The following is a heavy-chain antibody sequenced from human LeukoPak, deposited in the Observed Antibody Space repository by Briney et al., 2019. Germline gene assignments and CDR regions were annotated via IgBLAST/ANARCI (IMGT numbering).Heavy chain of an antibody. J-gene: IGHJ6*03. D-gene: IGHD6-6*01. CDR2: INHSGST. CDR1: GGSFSGYF. V-gene: IGHV4-34*01. Sequence: PSETLSLTCAVYGGSFSGYFWSWIRRPPGKGLEWIGEINHSGSTNYNPSLKSRVTVSVDTSKNQFSLNVSSVTAADTAVYYCARAPWPRQLVHYYLDVWAKGTTVTVSS. CDR3: ARAPWPRQLVHYYLDV.